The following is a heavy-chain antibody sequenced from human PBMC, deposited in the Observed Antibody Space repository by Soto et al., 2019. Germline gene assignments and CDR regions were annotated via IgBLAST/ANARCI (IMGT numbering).Heavy chain of an antibody. CDR1: GFTFSSYA. V-gene: IGHV3-23*01. CDR3: AKGVGGYDPKIYYYYYYMDV. J-gene: IGHJ6*03. CDR2: ISGSGGST. D-gene: IGHD5-12*01. Sequence: GGSLRLSCAASGFTFSSYAMSWVRQAPGKGLEWVSAISGSGGSTYYADSVKGRFTISRDNSKNTLYLQMNSLRAEDTAVYYCAKGVGGYDPKIYYYYYYMDVWGKGTTVTVSS.